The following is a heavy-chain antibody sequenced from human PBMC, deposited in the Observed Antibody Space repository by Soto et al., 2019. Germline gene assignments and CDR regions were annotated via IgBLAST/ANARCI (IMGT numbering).Heavy chain of an antibody. Sequence: LGESLKISCKGSGYSFTSYWIGWVRQMPGKGLEWMGIIYPGDFDTRYSPSFQGQITISADKSISTAYLQWSSLKASDTAMYYRARCESNYRGQYYYGMDVWGKGNTVTVSS. CDR3: ARCESNYRGQYYYGMDV. V-gene: IGHV5-51*01. CDR2: IYPGDFDT. J-gene: IGHJ6*04. D-gene: IGHD4-4*01. CDR1: GYSFTSYW.